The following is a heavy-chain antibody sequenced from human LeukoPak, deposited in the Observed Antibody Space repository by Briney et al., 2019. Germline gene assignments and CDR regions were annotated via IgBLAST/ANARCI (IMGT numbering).Heavy chain of an antibody. CDR2: LTNSGGTT. J-gene: IGHJ4*02. CDR3: ANRRNYASDY. Sequence: GGSLRLSCSASGFTLSSYVMSWVRQAPGKGLEWVSTLTNSGGTTYYADSVKGRFTISRDNSKNALYLQMNSLRDEDTAIYYCANRRNYASDYWGQGTQVTVSS. CDR1: GFTLSSYV. D-gene: IGHD1-14*01. V-gene: IGHV3-23*01.